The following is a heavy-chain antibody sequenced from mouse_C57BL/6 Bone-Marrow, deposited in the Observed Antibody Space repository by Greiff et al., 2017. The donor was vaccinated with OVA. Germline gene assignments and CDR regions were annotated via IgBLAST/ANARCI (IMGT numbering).Heavy chain of an antibody. CDR1: GYTFTSYW. CDR2: IDPNSGGT. V-gene: IGHV1-72*01. D-gene: IGHD1-1*01. Sequence: VQLQQPGAELVKPGASVKLSCKASGYTFTSYWMHWVKQRPGRGLEWIGRIDPNSGGTKYNEKFKSKATLTVDKPSSTACMQLSSLTSEDSAVYYCASYYGSSYGYFDVWGTGTTVTVS. J-gene: IGHJ1*03. CDR3: ASYYGSSYGYFDV.